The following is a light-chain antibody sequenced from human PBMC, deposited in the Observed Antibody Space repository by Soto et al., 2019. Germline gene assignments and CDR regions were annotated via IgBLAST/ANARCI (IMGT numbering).Light chain of an antibody. Sequence: DIQMTQSPSTLSASVGDRVTITCRASQSISSWLAWYQQKPGKAPKLLIYKASSLESGVPSRFSGSGSGTECTLTISSLQPDEFATYYCQQYNTYAGPFGQGTKVEIK. V-gene: IGKV1-5*03. CDR2: KAS. J-gene: IGKJ1*01. CDR3: QQYNTYAGP. CDR1: QSISSW.